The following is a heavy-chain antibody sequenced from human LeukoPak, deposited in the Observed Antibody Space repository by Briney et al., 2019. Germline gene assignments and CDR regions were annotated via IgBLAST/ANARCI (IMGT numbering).Heavy chain of an antibody. CDR3: SSRAYSHDTGFQY. V-gene: IGHV5-51*01. CDR1: GYSFTSYW. D-gene: IGHD5-18*01. J-gene: IGHJ4*02. CDR2: IYPGDSDT. Sequence: GESLKISCKGSGYSFTSYWIGWVRQMPGKGLEWMGIIYPGDSDTRYSPSFQGQVTISADKSISTAYLQWNNLKASDTAMYYCSSRAYSHDTGFQYWGQGTLVTVSS.